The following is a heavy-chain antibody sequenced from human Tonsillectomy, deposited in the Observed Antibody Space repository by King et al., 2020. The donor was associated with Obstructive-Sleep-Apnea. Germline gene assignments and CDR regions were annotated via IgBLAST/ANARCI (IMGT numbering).Heavy chain of an antibody. Sequence: VQLVESGGGLVQPGGSLILSCAASGFSFSGSAIHWVRQASGKGLEWVGRIRSNPNSYATVYAASVKGRFTISRDESKNTAYLQMNSLKTEDTAVYYCTRRSEAAASGMDVWGQGTTVTVSS. CDR3: TRRSEAAASGMDV. CDR2: IRSNPNSYAT. V-gene: IGHV3-73*01. CDR1: GFSFSGSA. D-gene: IGHD6-13*01. J-gene: IGHJ6*02.